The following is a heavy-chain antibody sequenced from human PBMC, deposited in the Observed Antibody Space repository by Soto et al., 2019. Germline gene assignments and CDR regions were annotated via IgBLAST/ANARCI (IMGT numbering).Heavy chain of an antibody. J-gene: IGHJ4*02. Sequence: QVQLVESGGGVVQPGRSLRLSCAASGFTFSHYAMHWVRQAPGKGLEWVAVISNDGITEYYADSVKGRCTISRDQSKNTLYLQMSSLRPEDSAVYFCAKDRYRYTYGTSFDYWGQGTLLTVSS. CDR1: GFTFSHYA. V-gene: IGHV3-30*18. CDR2: ISNDGITE. CDR3: AKDRYRYTYGTSFDY. D-gene: IGHD5-18*01.